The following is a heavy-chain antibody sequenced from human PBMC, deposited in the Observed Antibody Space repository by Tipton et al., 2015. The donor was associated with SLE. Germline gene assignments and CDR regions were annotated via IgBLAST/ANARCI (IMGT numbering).Heavy chain of an antibody. Sequence: TLSLTCIVSSGSTSNYYWNWIRQPPGKGLEWIGYIYYSGSTNYNPSLKSRLTISVDTSKNQFSLKLTSMTAADTAVYYCARDRSSLNDAFDIWGQGTLVTVSS. J-gene: IGHJ3*02. CDR1: SGSTSNYY. CDR2: IYYSGST. D-gene: IGHD6-6*01. CDR3: ARDRSSLNDAFDI. V-gene: IGHV4-59*01.